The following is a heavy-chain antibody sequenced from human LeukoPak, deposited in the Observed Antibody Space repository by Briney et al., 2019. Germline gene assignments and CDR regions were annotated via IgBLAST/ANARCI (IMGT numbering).Heavy chain of an antibody. CDR2: IIPILATE. D-gene: IGHD5-12*01. CDR3: ARVRERGFSGYDWRHFNY. J-gene: IGHJ4*02. CDR1: GDTFSTYA. V-gene: IGHV1-69*13. Sequence: SVKVSCKASGDTFSTYAFSWVRQAPGQGLEWMGGIIPILATENYAQKFQGRVTITADESTSTAYMELSSLRSEDTAVYCCARVRERGFSGYDWRHFNYWGQGALVTVSS.